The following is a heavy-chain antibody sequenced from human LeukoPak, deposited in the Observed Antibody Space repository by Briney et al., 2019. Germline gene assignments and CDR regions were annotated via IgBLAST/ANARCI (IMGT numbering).Heavy chain of an antibody. Sequence: ASVKVSCKASGYTFTGYYMHWVRQAPGQGLEWMGRINPNSGGTNYARKFQGRVTMTRDTSISTAYMELGRLRSDDTAVYYCAIVYCSSTSCSFDYWGQGTLVTVSS. CDR1: GYTFTGYY. CDR3: AIVYCSSTSCSFDY. J-gene: IGHJ4*02. D-gene: IGHD2-2*01. CDR2: INPNSGGT. V-gene: IGHV1-2*06.